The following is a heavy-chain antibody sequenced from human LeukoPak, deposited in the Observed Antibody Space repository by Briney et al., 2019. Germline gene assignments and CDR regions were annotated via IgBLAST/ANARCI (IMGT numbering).Heavy chain of an antibody. D-gene: IGHD6-19*01. J-gene: IGHJ4*02. Sequence: PSETLSLTCAVYGGSFSGYYWSWIRQPPGKGLEWIGEINHSGSTNYNPSLKSRVTISVDTSKNQFSLKLSSVTAADTAVYYCARSYSSGPWYGIKYWGQGTLVTVSS. V-gene: IGHV4-34*01. CDR3: ARSYSSGPWYGIKY. CDR2: INHSGST. CDR1: GGSFSGYY.